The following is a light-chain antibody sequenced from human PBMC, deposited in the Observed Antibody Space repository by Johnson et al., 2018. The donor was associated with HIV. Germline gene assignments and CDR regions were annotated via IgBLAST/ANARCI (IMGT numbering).Light chain of an antibody. CDR1: SSNIGNNY. V-gene: IGLV1-51*01. Sequence: QSVLTQPPSVSAAPGQKVTISCSGSSSNIGNNYVSWYQQLPGTAPKLLIYDNNKRPSGIPDRFSGSKSGTSATLGLTGIQTGDEAGYYCGIWDRSLSAYVFGTGTNVTVL. CDR2: DNN. CDR3: GIWDRSLSAYV. J-gene: IGLJ1*01.